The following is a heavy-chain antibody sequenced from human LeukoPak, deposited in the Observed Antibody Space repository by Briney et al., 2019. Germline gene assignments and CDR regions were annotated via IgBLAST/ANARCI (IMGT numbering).Heavy chain of an antibody. Sequence: GGSLRLSCVVSGITLSNYGMSWVRQAPGKGLEWVAVISYDGSNKYYADSVKGRFTISRDNSKNTLYLEMNSLRAEDTAVYYCAKDQNYYGSGSYLDYWGQGILVTVSS. CDR2: ISYDGSNK. CDR1: GITLSNYG. CDR3: AKDQNYYGSGSYLDY. J-gene: IGHJ4*02. D-gene: IGHD3-10*01. V-gene: IGHV3-30*18.